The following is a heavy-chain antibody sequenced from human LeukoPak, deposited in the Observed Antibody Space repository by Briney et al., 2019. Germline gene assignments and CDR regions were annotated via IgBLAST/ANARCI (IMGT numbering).Heavy chain of an antibody. J-gene: IGHJ4*02. CDR1: GGSFSGYY. CDR2: INHSGST. Sequence: SETLSLTCAVYGGSFSGYYWSWIRQPPGKGLEWIGEINHSGSTNYNPSLKSRVTISVDTSKNQFSLKPSSVTAADTAVYYCARGTVVTLSPFDYWGQGTLVTVSS. V-gene: IGHV4-34*01. D-gene: IGHD4-23*01. CDR3: ARGTVVTLSPFDY.